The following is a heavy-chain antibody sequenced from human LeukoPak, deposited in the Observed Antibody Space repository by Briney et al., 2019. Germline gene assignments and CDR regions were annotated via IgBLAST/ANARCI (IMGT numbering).Heavy chain of an antibody. CDR3: ARRSSSWFPFYY. Sequence: KASETLSLTCAVSGHSISSGYYWGWIRQPPGKGLAWIGSIYHSGSTYYNPSLKSRVTISVDTSKNQFSLKLSSVTAADTAVYYCARRSSSWFPFYYWGQGTLVTVSS. CDR2: IYHSGST. J-gene: IGHJ4*02. D-gene: IGHD6-13*01. CDR1: GHSISSGYY. V-gene: IGHV4-38-2*01.